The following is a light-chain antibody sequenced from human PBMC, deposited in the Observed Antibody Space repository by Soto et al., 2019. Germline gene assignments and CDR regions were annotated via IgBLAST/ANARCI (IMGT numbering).Light chain of an antibody. V-gene: IGLV1-44*01. CDR3: AAWDDSLNGVV. CDR2: SND. J-gene: IGLJ2*01. CDR1: SSNIGSNI. Sequence: QSVLTQPRSASGTPGQRVTISCSGSSSNIGSNIVSWYQQLPGTAPKLLIYSNDQRPSGVPDRFSGSKSGTSASLAISGLQSVDEADYYCAAWDDSLNGVVFGGGTKLTVL.